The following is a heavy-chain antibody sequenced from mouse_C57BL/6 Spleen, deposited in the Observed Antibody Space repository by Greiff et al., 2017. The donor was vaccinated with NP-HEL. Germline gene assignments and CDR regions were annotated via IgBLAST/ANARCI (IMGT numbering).Heavy chain of an antibody. D-gene: IGHD1-1*01. J-gene: IGHJ4*01. V-gene: IGHV1-52*01. CDR3: ARLDTTVVDYYAMDY. CDR1: GYTFTSYW. CDR2: IDPSDSET. Sequence: QVQLQQPGAELVRPGSSVKLSCKASGYTFTSYWMHWAKQRPIQGLEWIGNIDPSDSETHYNQKFKDKATLTVDKSSSTAYMQLSSLTSEDSAVYYCARLDTTVVDYYAMDYWGQGTSVTVSS.